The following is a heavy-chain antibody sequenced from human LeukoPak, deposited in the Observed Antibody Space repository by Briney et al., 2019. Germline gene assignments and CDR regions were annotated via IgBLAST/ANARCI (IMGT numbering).Heavy chain of an antibody. CDR3: ARDGMVRGVMGY. CDR2: ISSSSSYI. Sequence: GGSLRLSCAASGFTFSSYSMNWVRQAPGKGLEWASSISSSSSYIYYADSVKGRFTISRDNAKNSLYLQMNSLRAEDTAVYYCARDGMVRGVMGYWGQGTLVTVSS. CDR1: GFTFSSYS. J-gene: IGHJ4*02. D-gene: IGHD3-10*01. V-gene: IGHV3-21*01.